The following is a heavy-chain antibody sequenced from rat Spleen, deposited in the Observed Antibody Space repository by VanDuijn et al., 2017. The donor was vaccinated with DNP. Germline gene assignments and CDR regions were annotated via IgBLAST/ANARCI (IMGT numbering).Heavy chain of an antibody. Sequence: EVQLVESGGGLVQPGRSLKLSCAASGFTFSNYDMAWVRQAPSKGLEWVASVNTGGGITYYRDSVKGRFIVSRDNAKSSLYLHMDSLRSEDTATYYCTTLNSGTYDSWGQGVMVTVSS. CDR1: GFTFSNYD. D-gene: IGHD1-3*01. CDR2: VNTGGGIT. J-gene: IGHJ2*01. V-gene: IGHV5-27*01. CDR3: TTLNSGTYDS.